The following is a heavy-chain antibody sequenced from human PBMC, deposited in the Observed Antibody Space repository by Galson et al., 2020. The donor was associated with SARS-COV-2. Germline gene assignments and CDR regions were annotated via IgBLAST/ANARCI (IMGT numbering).Heavy chain of an antibody. J-gene: IGHJ4*02. CDR1: GFTFSSYW. D-gene: IGHD3-16*01. CDR2: IYSEGSST. CDR3: ARGDMRNDYFDY. V-gene: IGHV3-74*01. Sequence: GGSLRLSCAASGFTFSSYWMHWVRQAPGKGLVWVSRIYSEGSSTSYADSVKGRFTISGDDAKNTLYLHMRSLRAEDTAVYYCARGDMRNDYFDYWGQETLVTVSS.